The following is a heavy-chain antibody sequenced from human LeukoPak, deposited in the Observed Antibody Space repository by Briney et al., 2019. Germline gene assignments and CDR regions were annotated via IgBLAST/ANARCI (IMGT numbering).Heavy chain of an antibody. CDR1: GGSISSYY. Sequence: SETLSLTCTVSGGSISSYYWSWIRQPPGKGLEWIGYIYYSGSTNYNPSLKSRVTISVDTSKNQFSLKLSSVTAADTAVYHCARRELTPPYYYMDVWGKGTTVTVSS. CDR2: IYYSGST. D-gene: IGHD3-10*01. J-gene: IGHJ6*03. CDR3: ARRELTPPYYYMDV. V-gene: IGHV4-59*08.